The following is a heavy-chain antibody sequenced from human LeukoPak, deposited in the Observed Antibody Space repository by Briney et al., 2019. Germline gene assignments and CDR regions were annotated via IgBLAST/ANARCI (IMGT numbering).Heavy chain of an antibody. J-gene: IGHJ6*03. D-gene: IGHD6-6*01. V-gene: IGHV4-34*01. CDR1: GGSFSDYF. CDR3: ARGRARIGARPDVFYYNFMDV. Sequence: PSETLSLTCAVYGGSFSDYFWTWIRQSPGRGLEWIGEINHRGSTNYNPSLKRRLTISVDTSKNQFSLRLRSLTAADAAVYHCARGRARIGARPDVFYYNFMDVWGKGTTVTVSS. CDR2: INHRGST.